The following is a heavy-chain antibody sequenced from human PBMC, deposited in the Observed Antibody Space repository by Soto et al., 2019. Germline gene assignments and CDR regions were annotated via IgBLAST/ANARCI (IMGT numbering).Heavy chain of an antibody. J-gene: IGHJ4*02. CDR1: GYTFTVYY. Sequence: GASVKVSCKASGYTFTVYYMHWVRQAPGQGLEWMGWINPNSGGTNYAQKFQGWVTMTRDTSISTAYMELSRLRSDDTAVYYCARHDSSGYYDYWGQGTLVTGSS. CDR3: ARHDSSGYYDY. V-gene: IGHV1-2*04. CDR2: INPNSGGT. D-gene: IGHD3-22*01.